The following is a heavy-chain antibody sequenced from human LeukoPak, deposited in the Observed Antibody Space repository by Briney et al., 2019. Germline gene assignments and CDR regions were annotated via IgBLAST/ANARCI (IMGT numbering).Heavy chain of an antibody. CDR1: GYTFSNAW. CDR2: IKSKTDGGTT. CDR3: TTGGDDPYYYYYGMDV. J-gene: IGHJ6*02. D-gene: IGHD3-10*01. Sequence: GGSLRLSCAASGYTFSNAWMSWVRQAPGKGLEWVGRIKSKTDGGTTDYAAPVKGRFTISRDDSKNTLYLQMNSLKTEDTAVYYCTTGGDDPYYYYYGMDVWGQGTTVTVSS. V-gene: IGHV3-15*01.